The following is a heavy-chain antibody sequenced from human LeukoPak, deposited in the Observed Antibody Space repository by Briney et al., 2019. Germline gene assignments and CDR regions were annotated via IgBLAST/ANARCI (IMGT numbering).Heavy chain of an antibody. CDR3: AKDTSIGRYCTNGVCSPFDY. D-gene: IGHD2-8*01. CDR1: GLTFSSYS. CDR2: ISGSGGST. V-gene: IGHV3-23*01. J-gene: IGHJ4*02. Sequence: GGSLRLSCAASGLTFSSYSMRWVRQAPGKGLERVSTISGSGGSTFYADSVKGRFTISRDNSKNTLYLQMNSLRAEDTAVYYCAKDTSIGRYCTNGVCSPFDYWGQGTLVTVSS.